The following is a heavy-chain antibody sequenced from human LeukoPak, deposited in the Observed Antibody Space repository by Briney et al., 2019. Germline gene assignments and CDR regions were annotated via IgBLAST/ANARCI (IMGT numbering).Heavy chain of an antibody. V-gene: IGHV1-46*01. CDR3: ARAKQWLRKMGVMDV. CDR2: INPSGGST. CDR1: GYTFTSYY. J-gene: IGHJ6*02. Sequence: ASVKVSCKASGYTFTSYYMHWVRQAPGQGLEWMGIINPSGGSTSYAQKFQGRVTMARDTSTNTVYMELSSLRSEDTAVYYCARAKQWLRKMGVMDVWGQGTTVTVSS. D-gene: IGHD6-19*01.